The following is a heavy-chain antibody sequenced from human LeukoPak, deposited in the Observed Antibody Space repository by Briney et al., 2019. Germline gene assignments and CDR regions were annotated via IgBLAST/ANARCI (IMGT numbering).Heavy chain of an antibody. V-gene: IGHV2-5*01. D-gene: IGHD3-22*01. CDR2: IYWNDDK. J-gene: IGHJ4*02. Sequence: SGPTLVKATHPLTLTCTFSGIALSTSGAGGGWCRQPPGKTMEWLAHIYWNDDKRYTPSLKSRLTTTKDTSKNQMVLTMPNIDPVDTATYCCAHRLGSSGYSAFDYWGQETLVTVSS. CDR3: AHRLGSSGYSAFDY. CDR1: GIALSTSGAG.